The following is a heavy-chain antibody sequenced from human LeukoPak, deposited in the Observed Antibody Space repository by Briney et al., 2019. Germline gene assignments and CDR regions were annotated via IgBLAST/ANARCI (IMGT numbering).Heavy chain of an antibody. CDR2: IYTSGST. Sequence: PSETLSLTCTVSGGSISSGSYYWSWIRQPAGKGLEWIGRIYTSGSTNYNPSLKSRVTISVDTSKNQFSLKLSSVTAADTAVYYCARDSRVGYCSSTSCYKYFQHWGQGTLVTVSS. V-gene: IGHV4-61*02. J-gene: IGHJ1*01. CDR1: GGSISSGSYY. CDR3: ARDSRVGYCSSTSCYKYFQH. D-gene: IGHD2-2*01.